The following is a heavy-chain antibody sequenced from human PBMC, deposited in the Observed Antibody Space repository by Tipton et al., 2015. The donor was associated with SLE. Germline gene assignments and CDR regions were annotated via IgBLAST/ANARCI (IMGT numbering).Heavy chain of an antibody. CDR3: ARERLGSTREAGH. V-gene: IGHV3-11*01. D-gene: IGHD1-26*01. CDR2: VSSDGSTK. Sequence: SLRLSCATSGFTFMDYYVSWIRQAPGKGLEWLSYVSSDGSTKYYADSVRGRFTTSRDNAKNSVSLQMNSLRVEDTAVYYCARERLGSTREAGHWGQGTLVTVSS. J-gene: IGHJ4*02. CDR1: GFTFMDYY.